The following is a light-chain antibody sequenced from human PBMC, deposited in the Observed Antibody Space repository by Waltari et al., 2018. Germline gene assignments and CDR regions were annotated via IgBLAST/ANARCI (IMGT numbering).Light chain of an antibody. V-gene: IGLV4-69*01. CDR2: LNSDGSH. CDR1: SRHSSYA. Sequence: QPELTQSPSASASLGASVKLTSILSSRHSSYALSWPQQQPQKGPRYLMKLNSDGSHNKGDGIPDRFAGSSSGAERYLTIASLQSEDEADYYCQTWGTGTHVVFGGGTKLTVL. CDR3: QTWGTGTHVV. J-gene: IGLJ2*01.